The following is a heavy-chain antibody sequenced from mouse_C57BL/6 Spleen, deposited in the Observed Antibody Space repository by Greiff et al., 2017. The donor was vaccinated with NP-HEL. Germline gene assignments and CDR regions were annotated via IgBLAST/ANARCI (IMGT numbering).Heavy chain of an antibody. V-gene: IGHV1-64*01. D-gene: IGHD2-4*01. CDR3: ANRYDYDVGFAY. CDR1: GYTFTSYW. Sequence: QVQLKESGAELVKPGASVKLSCKASGYTFTSYWMHWVKQRPGQGLEWIGMIHPNSGSTNYNEKFKSKATLTVDKSSSTAYMQLSSLTSEDSAVYYWANRYDYDVGFAYWGQGTLVTVSA. CDR2: IHPNSGST. J-gene: IGHJ3*01.